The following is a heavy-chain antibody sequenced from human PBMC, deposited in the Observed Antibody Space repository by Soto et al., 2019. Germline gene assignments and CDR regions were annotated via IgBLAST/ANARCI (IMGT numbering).Heavy chain of an antibody. CDR1: GYTFTGYY. J-gene: IGHJ6*02. V-gene: IGHV1-2*04. CDR2: INPNSGGT. CDR3: AREGFKAAAGTFYYGMDV. Sequence: ASVKVSCKASGYTFTGYYMHWVRQAPGQGLEWMGWINPNSGGTNYAQKFQGWVTMTRDTSISTAYMELSRLRSGDTAVYYCAREGFKAAAGTFYYGMDVWGQGTTVTVS. D-gene: IGHD6-13*01.